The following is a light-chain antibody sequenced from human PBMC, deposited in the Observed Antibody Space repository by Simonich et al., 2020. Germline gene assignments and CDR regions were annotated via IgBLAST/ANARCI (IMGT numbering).Light chain of an antibody. Sequence: DIVMTQSPDSLAVSLGERATINCKSSQSVLYSSNNKHYLACYQQKPGQPPKLLIYWASTRESGVPDRFSGSGSGTYFTLTISSLQAEDVAVYYCQQYYSTPWTFGQGTKVEIK. J-gene: IGKJ1*01. V-gene: IGKV4-1*01. CDR1: QSVLYSSNNKHY. CDR2: WAS. CDR3: QQYYSTPWT.